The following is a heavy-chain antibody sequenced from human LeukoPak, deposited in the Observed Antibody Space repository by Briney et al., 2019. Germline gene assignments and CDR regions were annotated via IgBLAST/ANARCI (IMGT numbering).Heavy chain of an antibody. CDR1: GGTFSSYA. Sequence: GASVNVSCKASGGTFSSYAISWVRQAPGQGLEWMGGIIPIFGTANYAQKFQGRVTITTDESTSTAYLELSSLRSEDTAVYYCARGSPATLGYCSSTSCPNWFDPWGQGTLVTVSS. CDR2: IIPIFGTA. J-gene: IGHJ5*02. D-gene: IGHD2-2*01. CDR3: ARGSPATLGYCSSTSCPNWFDP. V-gene: IGHV1-69*05.